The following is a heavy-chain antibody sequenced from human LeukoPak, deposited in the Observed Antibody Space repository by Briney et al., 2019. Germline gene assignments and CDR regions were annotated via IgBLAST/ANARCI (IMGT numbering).Heavy chain of an antibody. D-gene: IGHD3-22*01. CDR2: INHSGST. V-gene: IGHV4-34*01. J-gene: IGHJ4*02. CDR1: GGSFSGYY. CDR3: ASGPEGYYYDSSGYCYVD. Sequence: SETLSLTCAVYGGSFSGYYWSWIRQPPGKGLEWIGEINHSGSTNYNPSLKSRVTISVDTSKNQFSLKLSSVTAADTAVYYCASGPEGYYYDSSGYCYVDWGQGTLVTVSS.